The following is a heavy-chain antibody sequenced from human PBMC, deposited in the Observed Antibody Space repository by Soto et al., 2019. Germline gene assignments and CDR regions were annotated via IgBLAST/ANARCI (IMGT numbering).Heavy chain of an antibody. Sequence: EVQLVQSGAEVKKPGESLKISCKASGFSLSSYWIAWVRQMPGKGLEWMGTIYPGNSDTKYSPSFQGQVTISADTSISTAYLQWSSLRASDTAMYYCARRLIYGFSTGWYFDYWGQGALVTVSS. CDR1: GFSLSSYW. D-gene: IGHD6-19*01. J-gene: IGHJ4*02. V-gene: IGHV5-51*01. CDR2: IYPGNSDT. CDR3: ARRLIYGFSTGWYFDY.